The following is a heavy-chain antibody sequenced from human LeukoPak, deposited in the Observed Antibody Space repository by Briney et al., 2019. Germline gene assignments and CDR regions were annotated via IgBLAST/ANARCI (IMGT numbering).Heavy chain of an antibody. CDR1: GDSISSYY. J-gene: IGHJ4*02. CDR3: ARAHFWSGYTIDY. CDR2: IYYTGGT. V-gene: IGHV4-59*01. Sequence: SETLSLTCTVSGDSISSYYWSWIRQPPGKGLEWIGSIYYTGGTNYNPSLRSRVTISVDTSKNQFSLKLGSVTAADTAVYYCARAHFWSGYTIDYWGQGTPVTVSS. D-gene: IGHD3-3*02.